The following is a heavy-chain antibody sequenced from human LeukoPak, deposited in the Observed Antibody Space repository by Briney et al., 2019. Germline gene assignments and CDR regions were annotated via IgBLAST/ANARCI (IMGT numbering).Heavy chain of an antibody. J-gene: IGHJ3*02. CDR1: GFSLSSYW. Sequence: GGSLRLSCAASGFSLSSYWISWVRQAPGKGLEWVANIKQDGSEKYYVDSVKGRFTISRDNAKNPLYLQMNSLRAEDTAVYYCARIRGGFFNAFDIWGQGTMVTVSS. D-gene: IGHD3-16*01. V-gene: IGHV3-7*01. CDR2: IKQDGSEK. CDR3: ARIRGGFFNAFDI.